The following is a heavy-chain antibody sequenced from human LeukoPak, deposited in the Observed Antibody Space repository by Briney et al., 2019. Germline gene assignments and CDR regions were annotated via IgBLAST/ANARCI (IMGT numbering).Heavy chain of an antibody. CDR3: ARSDGGSGSYFLDY. Sequence: ASVKVSCKASGYTFTSYDINWVRQATGQGLEWMGWMNPNSGNTGYAQKFQGRVTMTRNTSISTAYMELSSLRSEDTAVYYCARSDGGSGSYFLDYWGQGTLVTVSS. CDR2: MNPNSGNT. J-gene: IGHJ4*02. D-gene: IGHD1-26*01. V-gene: IGHV1-8*01. CDR1: GYTFTSYD.